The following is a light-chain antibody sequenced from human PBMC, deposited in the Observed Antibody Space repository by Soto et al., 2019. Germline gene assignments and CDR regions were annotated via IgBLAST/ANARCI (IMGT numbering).Light chain of an antibody. Sequence: QSALTQPPSASGSPGQSFTISCTGTSSDGGGYNYVSWYQQYPGRAPKLMIYEVTKRPSGVPDRFSGSKSGNTASLTVSGLQAEDEADYYCSSYAASNNFYFVFGGGTKVTVL. CDR2: EVT. CDR3: SSYAASNNFYFV. CDR1: SSDGGGYNY. J-gene: IGLJ3*02. V-gene: IGLV2-8*01.